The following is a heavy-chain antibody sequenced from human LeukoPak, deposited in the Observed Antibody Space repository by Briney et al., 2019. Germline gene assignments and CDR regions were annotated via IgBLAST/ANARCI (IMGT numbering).Heavy chain of an antibody. V-gene: IGHV4-59*08. CDR1: GGSINNYY. CDR3: ARHPRIAAAGIDY. D-gene: IGHD6-13*01. J-gene: IGHJ4*02. Sequence: SETLSLTCTVSGGSINNYYWSWIRQPPGKGLEWIGYIYYSGSTNYNPSLKSRVSISLDTSKNQFSLKLSSVTAADTAVYYCARHPRIAAAGIDYWGQGTLVTASS. CDR2: IYYSGST.